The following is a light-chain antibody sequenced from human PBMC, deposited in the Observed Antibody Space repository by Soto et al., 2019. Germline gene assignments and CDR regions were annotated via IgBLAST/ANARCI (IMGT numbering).Light chain of an antibody. CDR2: GTS. Sequence: TQSPGTLSLSPEERATLSFTASQSVSSSYLAWYQQKPGQAPRLLIYGTSTRATGIPVRFSGSGSGTDFTLTISSLQPDDFAVYFCHQDFNLPWTFGQGTKVDIK. CDR1: QSVSSSY. CDR3: HQDFNLPWT. J-gene: IGKJ1*01. V-gene: IGKV3D-7*01.